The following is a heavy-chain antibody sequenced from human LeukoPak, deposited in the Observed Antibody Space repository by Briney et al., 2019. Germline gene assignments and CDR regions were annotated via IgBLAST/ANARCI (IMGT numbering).Heavy chain of an antibody. CDR3: ARHGIAAAGTSWFDP. CDR2: IYYSGST. CDR1: GGSISSYY. D-gene: IGHD6-13*01. J-gene: IGHJ5*02. V-gene: IGHV4-59*08. Sequence: KTSETLSLTCTVSGGSISSYYWSWIRQPPGKGLEWIGYIYYSGSTNYNPSLKSRVTISVDTSKNQFSLKLSSVTAADTAVYYCARHGIAAAGTSWFDPWGQGTLVTVSS.